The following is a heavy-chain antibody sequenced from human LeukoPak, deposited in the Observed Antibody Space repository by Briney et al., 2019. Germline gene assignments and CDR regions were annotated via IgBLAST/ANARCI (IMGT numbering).Heavy chain of an antibody. Sequence: GGSLRLSCAASRLTVSSNYMSWVRQAPGKGLEWVSVIYDDGRTYYADSVQGRFTVSRDNSQNTVFLQMNGLRADDTAVYYCAILPGYWGQGTLVTVSS. J-gene: IGHJ4*02. CDR2: IYDDGRT. CDR1: RLTVSSNY. CDR3: AILPGY. V-gene: IGHV3-53*01.